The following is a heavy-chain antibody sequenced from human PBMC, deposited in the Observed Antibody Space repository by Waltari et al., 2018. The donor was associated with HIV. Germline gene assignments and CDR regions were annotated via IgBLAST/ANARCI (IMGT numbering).Heavy chain of an antibody. Sequence: QVQLQESGPGLVKPSQTLSLTCNVSGASINSDNYYWAWIRPHPERGLECIGFVYYRGSTVSNPSFKSRATISVDTSKNQFSLKLTSMTAADTAVYYCARVLYWYFDLWGRGTLVTVSS. CDR2: VYYRGST. CDR1: GASINSDNYY. V-gene: IGHV4-31*02. CDR3: ARVLYWYFDL. J-gene: IGHJ2*01.